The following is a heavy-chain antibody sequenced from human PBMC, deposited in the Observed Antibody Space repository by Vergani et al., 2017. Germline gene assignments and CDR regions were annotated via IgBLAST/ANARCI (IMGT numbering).Heavy chain of an antibody. J-gene: IGHJ5*02. D-gene: IGHD6-19*01. CDR1: FDSIRNLY. CDR3: ASDTHSGQRADR. Sequence: QVQLQESGPGLVKSSETLSLTCSVSFDSIRNLYCNWIRQPPGKGLVWIGSIHYSENTNYNPSLKTRVTNTVDTSKNQFSLRLSSVTAADTAVYYYASDTHSGQRADRWGQGILGT. V-gene: IGHV4-59*11. CDR2: IHYSENT.